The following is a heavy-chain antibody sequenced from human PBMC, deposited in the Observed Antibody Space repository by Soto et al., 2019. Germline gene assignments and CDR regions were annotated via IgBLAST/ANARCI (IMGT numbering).Heavy chain of an antibody. CDR1: GYTFTGYY. Sequence: ASVKVSCKASGYTFTGYYMHWVRQAPGQGLEWMGWINPNSGGTNYTQRLQGRVTMTTDTSTSTAYMELRGLRSDDTAVYYCARVRLLVDSSTTEMYAWGKGTALPISS. CDR2: INPNSGGT. V-gene: IGHV1-2*02. J-gene: IGHJ6*04. CDR3: ARVRLLVDSSTTEMYA. D-gene: IGHD2-15*01.